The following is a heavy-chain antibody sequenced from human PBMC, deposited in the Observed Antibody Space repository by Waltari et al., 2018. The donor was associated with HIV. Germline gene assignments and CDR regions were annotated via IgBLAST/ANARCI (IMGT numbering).Heavy chain of an antibody. Sequence: EVQLVESGGGLVQPGGSLRLSCAASGLTVSSNYMNWVRQAPGKGLEWVSLINSGVIPYYADSVRGRFFISRDTSKNTLYLQMNSLRVEDTAVYYCTRDLGGYTGVSKKYYYYGMDVWGQGTTVTVSS. CDR3: TRDLGGYTGVSKKYYYYGMDV. D-gene: IGHD5-12*01. J-gene: IGHJ6*02. V-gene: IGHV3-66*01. CDR2: INSGVIP. CDR1: GLTVSSNY.